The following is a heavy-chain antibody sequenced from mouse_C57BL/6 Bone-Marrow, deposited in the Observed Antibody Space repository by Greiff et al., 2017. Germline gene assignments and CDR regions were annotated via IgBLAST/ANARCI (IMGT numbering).Heavy chain of an antibody. J-gene: IGHJ4*01. V-gene: IGHV1-19*01. D-gene: IGHD1-3*01. CDR1: GYTFTDYY. CDR2: IKPYNGGT. CDR3: ARWGSSYYYAMDY. Sequence: EVQLQQSGPVLVKPGASVKMSCKASGYTFTDYYMNWVKQSHGKSLEWIGVIKPYNGGTSYNQKFKGKATLTVDKSSSTAYMELNSLTSEDSAVYYCARWGSSYYYAMDYWGQGTSVTVSS.